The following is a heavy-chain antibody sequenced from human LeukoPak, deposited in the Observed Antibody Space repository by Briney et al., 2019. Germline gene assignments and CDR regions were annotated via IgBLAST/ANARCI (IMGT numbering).Heavy chain of an antibody. CDR3: ARGGYYYDSSGHYDY. Sequence: GGSLRLSCAASGFTFSSYAMHWVRQAPGKGLEWVAVISYDGSNKYYADSVKGRFTISRDNGKNSLYMQMNSLTDEDTAVYFCARGGYYYDSSGHYDYWGQGTLVTVSS. CDR2: ISYDGSNK. J-gene: IGHJ4*02. V-gene: IGHV3-30-3*01. CDR1: GFTFSSYA. D-gene: IGHD3-22*01.